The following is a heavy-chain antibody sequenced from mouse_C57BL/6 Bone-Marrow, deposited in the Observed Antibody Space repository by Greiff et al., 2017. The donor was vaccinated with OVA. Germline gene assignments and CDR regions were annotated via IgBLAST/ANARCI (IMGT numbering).Heavy chain of an antibody. V-gene: IGHV7-3*01. J-gene: IGHJ3*01. CDR3: ARWMGWGPGLAY. CDR2: IRNTANGYTT. CDR1: GFTFTDYY. D-gene: IGHD2-3*01. Sequence: EVKLQESGGGLVQPGGSLSLSCAASGFTFTDYYMSWVRQPPGKALAWLGFIRNTANGYTTEYSASVKGRFTISRDNYQRLLYLQRNALRAEGRATYDCARWMGWGPGLAYWGQGTLVTVSA.